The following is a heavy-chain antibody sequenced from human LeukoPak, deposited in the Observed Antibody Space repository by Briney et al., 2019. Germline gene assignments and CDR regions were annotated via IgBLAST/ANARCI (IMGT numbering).Heavy chain of an antibody. CDR3: ARHLTVTGYGNDAFDI. Sequence: SETLSLTCTASGGSITRSYWSWVRQPPGKGLEWIGCIHSSGTTNYNPSLESRVTLSLDTSENQFSLEVSSVTAAETAVYYCARHLTVTGYGNDAFDIWGQGTMVAVSS. J-gene: IGHJ3*02. CDR1: GGSITRSY. V-gene: IGHV4-59*08. D-gene: IGHD3-9*01. CDR2: IHSSGTT.